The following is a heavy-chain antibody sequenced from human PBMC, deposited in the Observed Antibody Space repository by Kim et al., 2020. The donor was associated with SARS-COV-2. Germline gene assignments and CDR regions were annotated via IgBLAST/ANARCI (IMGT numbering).Heavy chain of an antibody. CDR3: ARVGQWELLPFYYYGMDV. Sequence: ASVKVSCKASCYTFTSYGISWVRQAPGQGLEWMGWISGYNGKTNYAQKLQGRVTMTTDTSTSTAYMELRSLRSDDTAVYYCARVGQWELLPFYYYGMDVWGQGTTVTVSS. CDR2: ISGYNGKT. D-gene: IGHD1-26*01. CDR1: CYTFTSYG. J-gene: IGHJ6*02. V-gene: IGHV1-18*04.